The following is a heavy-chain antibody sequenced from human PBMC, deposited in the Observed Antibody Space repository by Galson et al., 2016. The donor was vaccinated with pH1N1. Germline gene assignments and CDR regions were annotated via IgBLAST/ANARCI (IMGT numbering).Heavy chain of an antibody. CDR3: ARGSGSPGAYYYYGMDV. CDR1: GYSFTNYW. V-gene: IGHV5-51*03. J-gene: IGHJ6*02. D-gene: IGHD3-10*01. Sequence: QSGAEVKKPGESLKISCKSSGYSFTNYWIAWVRQMPGKGLQWMGIIYPSDSDTRYSPSFQGQVTISAVKSISTAYLQWSSLKASDTAIYYCARGSGSPGAYYYYGMDVWGQGTTVTVSS. CDR2: IYPSDSDT.